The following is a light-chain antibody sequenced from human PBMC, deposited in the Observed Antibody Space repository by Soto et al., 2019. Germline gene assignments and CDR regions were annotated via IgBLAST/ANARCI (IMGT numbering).Light chain of an antibody. CDR1: QSLNSSY. CDR2: DAS. J-gene: IGKJ5*01. CDR3: QQYGSSPTIT. Sequence: DIVMTQSPLSLPVTPGEPASLSCRASQSLNSSYLAWYQQKPGQAPRLLIYDASSRATGIPDRFSGSGSGTDFTLTISRLEPEDSAVYYCQQYGSSPTITFGQGTRLEIK. V-gene: IGKV3-20*01.